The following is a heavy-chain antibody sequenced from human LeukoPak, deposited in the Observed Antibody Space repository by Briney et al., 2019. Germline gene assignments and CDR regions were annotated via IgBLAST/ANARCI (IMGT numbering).Heavy chain of an antibody. CDR2: INHSGST. J-gene: IGHJ4*02. CDR1: GGSFSGYY. Sequence: SETLSLTCAVYGGSFSGYYWSWIRQPPGKGLEWIGEINHSGSTNYNPSLKSRVTISVDTSKNQFSPKLSSVTAADTAVYYCARGRPLYYYGSGSYYRPLDYWGQGTLVTVSS. D-gene: IGHD3-10*01. CDR3: ARGRPLYYYGSGSYYRPLDY. V-gene: IGHV4-34*01.